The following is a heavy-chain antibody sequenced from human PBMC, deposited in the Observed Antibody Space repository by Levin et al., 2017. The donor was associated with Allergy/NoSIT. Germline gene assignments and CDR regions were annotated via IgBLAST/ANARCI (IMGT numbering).Heavy chain of an antibody. Sequence: GESLKISCAASGFTFSTYVMHWVRQAPGKGLEWVALISYDGSIQYYADSVNGRFTISRDNSKNTLFFQMNSLRAEDTAVYYCAREGYTSDWWKAVDYWGQGTLVTVSS. D-gene: IGHD6-19*01. J-gene: IGHJ4*02. V-gene: IGHV3-30*04. CDR2: ISYDGSIQ. CDR1: GFTFSTYV. CDR3: AREGYTSDWWKAVDY.